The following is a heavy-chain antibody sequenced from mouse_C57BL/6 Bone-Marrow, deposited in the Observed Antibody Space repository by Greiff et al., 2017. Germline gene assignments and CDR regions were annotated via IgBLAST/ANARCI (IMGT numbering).Heavy chain of an antibody. CDR2: IDPETGGT. J-gene: IGHJ3*01. D-gene: IGHD1-1*02. CDR3: TGGEVWFAE. CDR1: GYTFTSYW. Sequence: QVQLKQPGAELVKPGASVKLSCKASGYTFTSYWMHWVKQTPVHGLEWIGAIDPETGGTAYNQKFKGKAILTADKSSSTAYMELRSLTSEDSAVYCCTGGEVWFAEGGQGP. V-gene: IGHV1-15*01.